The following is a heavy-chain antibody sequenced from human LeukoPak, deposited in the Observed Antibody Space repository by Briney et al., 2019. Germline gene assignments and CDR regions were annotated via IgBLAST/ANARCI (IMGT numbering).Heavy chain of an antibody. CDR3: AKAPVTSCRGAFCYPFDY. CDR2: ISGSGGST. Sequence: GTLRLSCAASGFTFSRYGMSWVRQAPGKGLEWVSAISGSGGSTYYADSVKGRFTISRDNSKNTLYLQINSLRAEDAAVYYCAKAPVTSCRGAFCYPFDYWGQGTLVTVSS. J-gene: IGHJ4*02. V-gene: IGHV3-23*01. CDR1: GFTFSRYG. D-gene: IGHD2-15*01.